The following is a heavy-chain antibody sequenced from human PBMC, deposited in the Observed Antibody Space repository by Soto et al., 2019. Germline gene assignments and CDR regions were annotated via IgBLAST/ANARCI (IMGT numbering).Heavy chain of an antibody. Sequence: GGSLRLSCAASGFTFGGYWMHWVRQVPGKGLVWVSRIDNDGSGTGYAESVRGRFTISRDNAKNMLYLQMDSLRAEDTAVYYCGTVFEYWGQGVQVTVSS. CDR3: GTVFEY. J-gene: IGHJ4*02. V-gene: IGHV3-74*01. CDR1: GFTFGGYW. CDR2: IDNDGSGT.